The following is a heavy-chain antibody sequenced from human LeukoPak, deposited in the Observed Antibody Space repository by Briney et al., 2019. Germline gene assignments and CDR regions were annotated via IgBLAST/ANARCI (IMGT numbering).Heavy chain of an antibody. CDR3: AKDLPPYDYVWGSYRFPAPLDY. CDR2: IRYDGSNK. Sequence: PGGSLRLSCAASGFTFSSYGMHWVRQAPGKGLEWVAFIRYDGSNKYYADSVKGRFTISRDNSKNTLYLQMNSLRAEDTAAYYCAKDLPPYDYVWGSYRFPAPLDYWGQGTLVTVSS. V-gene: IGHV3-30*02. D-gene: IGHD3-16*02. CDR1: GFTFSSYG. J-gene: IGHJ4*02.